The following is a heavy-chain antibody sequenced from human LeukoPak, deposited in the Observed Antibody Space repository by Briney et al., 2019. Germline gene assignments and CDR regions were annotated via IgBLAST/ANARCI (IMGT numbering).Heavy chain of an antibody. J-gene: IGHJ6*03. D-gene: IGHD6-19*01. Sequence: GGSLRLSCAASGFTFSSYEMNWVRQAPGKGPEWVSYISSSGSTIYYADSVKGRFTISRDNAKNSLYLQMNSLRAEDTAVYYCARVWTGQWPPHYYYMDVWGKGTTVTISS. CDR1: GFTFSSYE. CDR2: ISSSGSTI. V-gene: IGHV3-48*03. CDR3: ARVWTGQWPPHYYYMDV.